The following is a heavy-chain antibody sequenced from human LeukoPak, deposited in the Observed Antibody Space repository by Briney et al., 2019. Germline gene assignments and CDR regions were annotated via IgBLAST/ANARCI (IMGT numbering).Heavy chain of an antibody. CDR2: INHSGST. V-gene: IGHV4-34*01. J-gene: IGHJ4*02. D-gene: IGHD6-19*01. CDR3: ARHSRGWYFFDY. Sequence: SSETLSLTCAVYGGSFSGYCWSWIRQPPGKGLEWIGEINHSGSTNYNPSLKSRVTISVDTSKNQFSLKLSSVTAADTAVYYCARHSRGWYFFDYWGQGTLVTVSS. CDR1: GGSFSGYC.